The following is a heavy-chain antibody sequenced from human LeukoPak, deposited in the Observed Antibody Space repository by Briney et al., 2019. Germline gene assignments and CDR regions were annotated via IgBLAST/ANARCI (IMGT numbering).Heavy chain of an antibody. V-gene: IGHV3-7*03. J-gene: IGHJ6*04. CDR3: ARKAYGLDV. CDR2: IKQDGSEK. CDR1: GFTFSSYW. Sequence: GGSLRLSCAPSGFTFSSYWMSWVRQAPGKGLEWVANIKQDGSEKYYVDSVKGRFTISRDNAKNSLYLQMNSLRAEDTAVFYCARKAYGLDVWGKGTTVTVSS.